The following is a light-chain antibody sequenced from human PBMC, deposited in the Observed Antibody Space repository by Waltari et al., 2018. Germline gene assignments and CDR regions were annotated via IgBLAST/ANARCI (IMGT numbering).Light chain of an antibody. CDR2: VNRDGGH. CDR3: QTGGHGTWV. CDR1: SGHSSNV. Sequence: QLVLTQSPSASASLGASVKLTCTLSSGHSSNVIAWHQQQPEKGPRYWMKVNRDGGHSKGDEIPDRFSGSSSGAEHYLTVSSLQSEDEADYCCQTGGHGTWVFGGGTKLTVL. J-gene: IGLJ3*02. V-gene: IGLV4-69*01.